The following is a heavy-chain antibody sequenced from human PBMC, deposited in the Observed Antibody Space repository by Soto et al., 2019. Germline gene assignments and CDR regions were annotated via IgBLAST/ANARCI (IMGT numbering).Heavy chain of an antibody. CDR2: ISAYNGNT. CDR3: ARTSGYSSTDNWFDP. Sequence: QVQLVQSGAEVKKPVASVKVSCKASGYTFTSYGISCVRQSPGQGREWMGWISAYNGNTNNAQKFQGRVAVTTDTYTSTAYMERRNLRSDDTAVYYCARTSGYSSTDNWFDPWGQGTLVTVSS. D-gene: IGHD6-13*01. CDR1: GYTFTSYG. V-gene: IGHV1-18*01. J-gene: IGHJ5*02.